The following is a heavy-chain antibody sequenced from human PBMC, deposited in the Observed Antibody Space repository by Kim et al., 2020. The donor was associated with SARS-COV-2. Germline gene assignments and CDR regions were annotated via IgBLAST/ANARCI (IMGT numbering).Heavy chain of an antibody. Sequence: SETLSLTCTVSGGSISSYYWSWIRQPPGKGLEWIGYIYYSGSTNYNPSLKSRVTISVDTSKNQFSLKLSSVTAADTTVYYCARVFSSSSPYYYYGMDVWGQGTTVTVSS. CDR3: ARVFSSSSPYYYYGMDV. V-gene: IGHV4-59*01. J-gene: IGHJ6*02. CDR2: IYYSGST. D-gene: IGHD6-6*01. CDR1: GGSISSYY.